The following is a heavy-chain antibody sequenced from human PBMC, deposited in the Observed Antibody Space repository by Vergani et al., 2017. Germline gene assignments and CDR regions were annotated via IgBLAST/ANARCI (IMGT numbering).Heavy chain of an antibody. D-gene: IGHD2-2*01. CDR3: ARVGTSSNRDYFDY. V-gene: IGHV1-2*02. CDR2: INPNSGGT. Sequence: QVQLVQSGAEVKKPGASVKVSCKASGYTFTDYFMHWVRQAPGQGLEWMGWINPNSGGTNYAQKFQGRVTMTRDTSLSTAYMELSNLRSDDTAVYYCARVGTSSNRDYFDYWVQGTLVTVSS. J-gene: IGHJ4*02. CDR1: GYTFTDYF.